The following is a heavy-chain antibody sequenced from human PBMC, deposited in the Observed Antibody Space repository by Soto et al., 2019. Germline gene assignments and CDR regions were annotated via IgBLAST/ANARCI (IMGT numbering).Heavy chain of an antibody. Sequence: SETLSLTCTVSGCSISSSSYYWGWIRQPPGKGLEWIGSIYYSGSTYYNPSLKSRVTISVDTSKNQFSLKLSSVTAADTAGYYCARRVHITIYYFDYWGQGALVTVSS. CDR1: GCSISSSSYY. V-gene: IGHV4-39*01. CDR2: IYYSGST. CDR3: ARRVHITIYYFDY. J-gene: IGHJ4*02. D-gene: IGHD1-20*01.